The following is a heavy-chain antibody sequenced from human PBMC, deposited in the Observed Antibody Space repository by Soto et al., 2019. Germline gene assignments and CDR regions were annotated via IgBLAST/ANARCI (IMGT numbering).Heavy chain of an antibody. D-gene: IGHD3-3*01. CDR3: ARVVGDFWSGNYYYYYGMDL. V-gene: IGHV1-69*13. Sequence: GASVKVSCKASGGTFSSHAISWVRQAPGQGLEWMGGIIPIFGTANYAQKFQGRVTITADESTSTAYMELSSLRSEDTAVYYCARVVGDFWSGNYYYYYGMDLWGQGSSVTGSS. CDR2: IIPIFGTA. J-gene: IGHJ6*02. CDR1: GGTFSSHA.